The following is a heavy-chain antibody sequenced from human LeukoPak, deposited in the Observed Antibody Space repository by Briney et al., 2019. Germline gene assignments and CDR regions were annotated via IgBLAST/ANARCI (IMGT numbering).Heavy chain of an antibody. CDR3: ARDQGGSGSYYRFETYYYYGMDV. Sequence: GGSLRLSCAASGFTFSDYYMSWLPQAPGKGLEWVSYITSSGSTLYYTDSVKGRLTISRHNAQNSLYLQMNSLRAEDTAVYYCARDQGGSGSYYRFETYYYYGMDVWGQGTTVTVSS. CDR2: ITSSGSTL. CDR1: GFTFSDYY. D-gene: IGHD3-10*01. J-gene: IGHJ6*02. V-gene: IGHV3-11*01.